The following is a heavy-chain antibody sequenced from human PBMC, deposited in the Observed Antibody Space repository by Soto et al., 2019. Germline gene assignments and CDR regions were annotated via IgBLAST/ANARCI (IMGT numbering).Heavy chain of an antibody. CDR3: ALRSMAIVPEY. J-gene: IGHJ4*02. D-gene: IGHD1-26*01. CDR2: LYYGRSA. V-gene: IGHV4-59*01. Sequence: QVQLQESGPGLVKPSETLSLTCAVSGDSISSYYCMWIRQPPGKGLESIGYLYYGRSANYNPSLRSRVTLSVDTSTNQCSLTLSSMTAADTAVYYCALRSMAIVPEYWGQGTLVTVSS. CDR1: GDSISSYY.